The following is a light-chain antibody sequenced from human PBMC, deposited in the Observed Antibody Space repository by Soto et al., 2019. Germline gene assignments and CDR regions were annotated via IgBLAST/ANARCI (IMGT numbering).Light chain of an antibody. V-gene: IGKV1-33*01. CDR2: DAS. Sequence: DIQMTQSPSSLSASVGDRVTITCQASQDIGNYLNWYQQRPGKAPKXXILDASSLDTGVPSRFSGSGSGTDFTFTISSLQSEDIATYYCQQYYNVPITFGQGTRLEIK. CDR1: QDIGNY. CDR3: QQYYNVPIT. J-gene: IGKJ5*01.